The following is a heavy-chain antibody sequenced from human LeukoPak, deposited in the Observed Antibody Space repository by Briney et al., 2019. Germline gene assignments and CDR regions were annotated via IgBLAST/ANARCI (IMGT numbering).Heavy chain of an antibody. CDR1: GFTFSNNA. V-gene: IGHV3-23*01. Sequence: GGSLRLSCAASGFTFSNNAMSWVRQAPGKGLEWVSATSTSGGSAYYADSVKGRFTNSRDNSKNTLYLQMDSLRADDTAVYYCARYSGSYYYPPAWDLWGQGTLVTVSS. J-gene: IGHJ4*02. CDR3: ARYSGSYYYPPAWDL. D-gene: IGHD1-26*01. CDR2: TSTSGGSA.